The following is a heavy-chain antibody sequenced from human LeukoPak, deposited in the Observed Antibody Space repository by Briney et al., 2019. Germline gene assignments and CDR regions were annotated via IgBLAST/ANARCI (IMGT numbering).Heavy chain of an antibody. CDR3: ARSCSGGSCYEAFDY. V-gene: IGHV1-2*02. D-gene: IGHD2-15*01. CDR2: INPNSGGT. Sequence: ASVKVSCKASGYTFTGYYMHWVRQAPGQGLEWMGWINPNSGGTNYAQKFQGRVTMTRETSISTAYMELSRLRSDDTAVYYCARSCSGGSCYEAFDYWGQGTLVTVSS. CDR1: GYTFTGYY. J-gene: IGHJ4*02.